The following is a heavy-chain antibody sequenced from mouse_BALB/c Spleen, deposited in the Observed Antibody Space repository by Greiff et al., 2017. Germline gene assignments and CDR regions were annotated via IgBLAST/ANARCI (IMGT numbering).Heavy chain of an antibody. V-gene: IGHV5-12-1*01. CDR2: ISSGGGST. Sequence: EVMLVESGGGLVKPGGSLKLSCAASGFAFSSYDMSWVRQTPEKRLEWVAYISSGGGSTYYPDTVKGRFTISRDNAKNTLYLQMSSLKSEDTAMYYCARLGPNFFDYWGQGTTLTVSS. D-gene: IGHD3-3*01. J-gene: IGHJ2*01. CDR1: GFAFSSYD. CDR3: ARLGPNFFDY.